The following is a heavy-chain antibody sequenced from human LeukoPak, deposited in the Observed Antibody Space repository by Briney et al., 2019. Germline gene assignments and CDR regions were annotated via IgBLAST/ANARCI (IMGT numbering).Heavy chain of an antibody. J-gene: IGHJ4*02. CDR3: AKIPQVVIFSVPNFDY. V-gene: IGHV7-4-1*02. Sequence: ASVKVSCKASGYTFTKYGVYWVRQAPGQGLEWMGWINTDTGNPTYAQGFTGRFVFSLDTSVSTTYLQISSLKPEDTAVYYCAKIPQVVIFSVPNFDYWGQGTLVTVSS. CDR1: GYTFTKYG. D-gene: IGHD3/OR15-3a*01. CDR2: INTDTGNP.